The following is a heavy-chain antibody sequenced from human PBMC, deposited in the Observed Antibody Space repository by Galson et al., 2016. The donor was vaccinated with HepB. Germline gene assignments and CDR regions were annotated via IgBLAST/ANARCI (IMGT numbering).Heavy chain of an antibody. CDR1: GFIFRNYA. D-gene: IGHD4-23*01. Sequence: SLRLSCAASGFIFRNYAMNWVRQAPGKGLEWVSGIYKNGGATYYADSVKGRFTISRDNSGDTLYLQMNSLRAEDTAVYFCANGNDHGGLQNLGMDVWGQGTTVTVSS. CDR2: IYKNGGAT. V-gene: IGHV3-23*05. CDR3: ANGNDHGGLQNLGMDV. J-gene: IGHJ6*02.